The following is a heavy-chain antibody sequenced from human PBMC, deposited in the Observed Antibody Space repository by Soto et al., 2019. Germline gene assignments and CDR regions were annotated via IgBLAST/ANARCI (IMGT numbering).Heavy chain of an antibody. V-gene: IGHV3-33*01. D-gene: IGHD6-25*01. J-gene: IGHJ4*02. Sequence: QVQLVESGGGVVQPGRSLRLSCAASGFTFSSYGMHWVRQAPGKGLEWVAVIWYDGSNKYYADSVKGRFTISRDNSKNTLYLQMNSLRAEDTAVYYCARETPKAADIDYWGQGTLVTVSS. CDR3: ARETPKAADIDY. CDR2: IWYDGSNK. CDR1: GFTFSSYG.